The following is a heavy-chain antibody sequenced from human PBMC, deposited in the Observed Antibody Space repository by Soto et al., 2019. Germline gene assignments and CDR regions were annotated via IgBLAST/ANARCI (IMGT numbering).Heavy chain of an antibody. CDR2: INAGNGNT. V-gene: IGHV1-3*05. CDR3: ARAVAVAADFDY. J-gene: IGHJ4*02. CDR1: GYTFTSYA. D-gene: IGHD6-19*01. Sequence: QVQLVQSGAEEKKPGASVKVSCKASGYTFTSYAMHWVRQAPGQRLEWMGWINAGNGNTKYSQKFQGSVTITRDTSASTAYMELSSLRSEDTAVYYCARAVAVAADFDYWGQGTLVTVSS.